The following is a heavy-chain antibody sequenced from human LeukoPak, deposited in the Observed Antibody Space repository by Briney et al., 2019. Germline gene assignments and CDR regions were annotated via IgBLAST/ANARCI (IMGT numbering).Heavy chain of an antibody. CDR3: ARAENSGWYTLPIGY. V-gene: IGHV3-48*01. CDR1: GFTFSSYS. J-gene: IGHJ4*02. CDR2: ISSSSGSI. D-gene: IGHD6-19*01. Sequence: GGSLRLSCAASGFTFSSYSMNWVRQAPGKGLEWVSYISSSSGSIYYADSVKGRFTISRDNAKNSLYLQMNSLRAEDTAVYFCARAENSGWYTLPIGYWGQGTLVTVSS.